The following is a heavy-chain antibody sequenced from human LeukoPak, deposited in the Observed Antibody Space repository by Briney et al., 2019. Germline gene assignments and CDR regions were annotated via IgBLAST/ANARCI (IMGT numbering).Heavy chain of an antibody. Sequence: PSETLSLTCTVSGGSISSGRYYWSWIRQPAGKGLEWIGRTYTSRSTNYNPSLKSRVTISVDTSKNQFSLKMSSVTAADTAVYYCAREKHPDYYDSSGYYTSGGYYYMDVWGKGTTVTISS. V-gene: IGHV4-61*02. J-gene: IGHJ6*03. CDR3: AREKHPDYYDSSGYYTSGGYYYMDV. CDR1: GGSISSGRYY. CDR2: TYTSRST. D-gene: IGHD3-22*01.